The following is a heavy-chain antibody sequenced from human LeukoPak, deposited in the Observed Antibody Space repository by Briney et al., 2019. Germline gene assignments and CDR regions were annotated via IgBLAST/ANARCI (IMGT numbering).Heavy chain of an antibody. Sequence: GGSLRLSCAASGFIFSGYGMSWVRQAPGKGLEWVSYISSSSSTIYYADSVKGRFTISRDNAKNSLYLQMNSLRAEDTAVYYCAELGITMIGGVWGKGTTVTISS. D-gene: IGHD3-10*02. V-gene: IGHV3-48*01. J-gene: IGHJ6*04. CDR3: AELGITMIGGV. CDR2: ISSSSSTI. CDR1: GFIFSGYG.